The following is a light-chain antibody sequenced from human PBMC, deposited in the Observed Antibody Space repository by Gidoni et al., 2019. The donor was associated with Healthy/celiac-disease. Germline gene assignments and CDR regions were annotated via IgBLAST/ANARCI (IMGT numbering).Light chain of an antibody. CDR2: GAS. CDR3: QQYGSSQST. V-gene: IGKV3-20*01. CDR1: QSVSSSY. J-gene: IGKJ1*01. Sequence: IVLAQSPGTLSLSPGERDTPSCRASQSVSSSYLAWYQQKPGQAPRLLIYGASSRATGIPDRFSGSGSGTDFTLTISSLEPEDFAVYYCQQYGSSQSTFXXXTKVEIK.